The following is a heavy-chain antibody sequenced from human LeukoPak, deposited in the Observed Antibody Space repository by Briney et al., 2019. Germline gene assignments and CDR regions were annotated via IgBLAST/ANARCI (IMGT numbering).Heavy chain of an antibody. D-gene: IGHD1-26*01. J-gene: IGHJ3*02. CDR3: ARAGSRDAFDI. Sequence: PGGSLRLSCAASGFTVSSNYMSWVRQAPGKGLEWVSVIYRSGSTYYADSVKGRFTISRDNSKNALYLQMNSLRAEDTAVYYCARAGSRDAFDIWGQGTMVTVSS. CDR2: IYRSGST. CDR1: GFTVSSNY. V-gene: IGHV3-53*01.